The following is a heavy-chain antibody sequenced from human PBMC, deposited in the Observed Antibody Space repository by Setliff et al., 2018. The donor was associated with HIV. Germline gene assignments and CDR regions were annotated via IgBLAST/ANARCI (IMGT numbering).Heavy chain of an antibody. V-gene: IGHV1-2*02. Sequence: ASVKVSCKASGYTFSDYYLHWVRQAPGQGLEWMGWIHGNSGATNYAQKSRGRVTMTRDTSTYTAYMELTRLRSDDTAVYSCARGGDDSGPGTWTFDFWGQGALVTVSS. CDR2: IHGNSGAT. D-gene: IGHD3-10*01. CDR3: ARGGDDSGPGTWTFDF. CDR1: GYTFSDYY. J-gene: IGHJ4*02.